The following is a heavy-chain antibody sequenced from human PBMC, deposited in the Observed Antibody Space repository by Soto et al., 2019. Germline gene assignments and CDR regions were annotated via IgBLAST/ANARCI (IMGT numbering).Heavy chain of an antibody. D-gene: IGHD5-18*01. CDR3: TRRRDWTAMDPLDY. Sequence: EVQLVESGGGLVQPGGSLRLSCAASGFIFSDSAIHWVRQASGKGLEWVGRIRSKVNTYATIYAASVKGRFTISRDDSMNTTYLKMNSLKTEDTAIYYCTRRRDWTAMDPLDYWGQGTLVTVSS. J-gene: IGHJ4*02. CDR2: IRSKVNTYAT. V-gene: IGHV3-73*02. CDR1: GFIFSDSA.